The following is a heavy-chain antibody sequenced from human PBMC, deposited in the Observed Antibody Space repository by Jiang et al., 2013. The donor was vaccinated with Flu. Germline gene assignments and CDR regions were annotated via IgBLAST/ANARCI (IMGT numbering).Heavy chain of an antibody. CDR1: GGSISSSSYY. V-gene: IGHV4-39*01. Sequence: LVKPSETLSLTCTVSGGSISSSSYYWGWIRQPPGKGLEWIGSIYYSGSTYYNPSLKSRVTISVDTSKNQFSLKLSSVTAADTAVYYCASLGRNWFNPWGQGTLVTVSS. CDR3: ASLGRNWFNP. J-gene: IGHJ5*02. CDR2: IYYSGST.